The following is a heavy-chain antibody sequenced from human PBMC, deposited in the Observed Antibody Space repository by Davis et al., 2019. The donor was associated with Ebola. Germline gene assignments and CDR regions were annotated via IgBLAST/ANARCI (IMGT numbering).Heavy chain of an antibody. CDR3: ARVKPSYDSSGYYLGGFDY. D-gene: IGHD3-22*01. J-gene: IGHJ4*02. CDR2: IIPIFGTA. CDR1: GGTFSSYA. V-gene: IGHV1-69*13. Sequence: SVKVSCKASGGTFSSYAISWVRQAPGQGLEWMGGIIPIFGTANYAQKFQGRVTITADESTSTAYMELSRLRSDDTAVYYCARVKPSYDSSGYYLGGFDYWGQGTLVTVSS.